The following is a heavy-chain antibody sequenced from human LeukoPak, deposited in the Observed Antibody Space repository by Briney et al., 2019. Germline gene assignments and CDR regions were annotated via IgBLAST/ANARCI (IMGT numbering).Heavy chain of an antibody. D-gene: IGHD6-19*01. Sequence: PSETLSLTCTVPGGSISSYYWSWIRQPPGKGLEWIGYIYYSGSTNYNPSLKSRVTISVDTSKNQFSLKLSSVTAADTAVYYCARDEKSDGGWRFFDYWGQGTLVTVSS. V-gene: IGHV4-59*01. CDR3: ARDEKSDGGWRFFDY. J-gene: IGHJ4*02. CDR2: IYYSGST. CDR1: GGSISSYY.